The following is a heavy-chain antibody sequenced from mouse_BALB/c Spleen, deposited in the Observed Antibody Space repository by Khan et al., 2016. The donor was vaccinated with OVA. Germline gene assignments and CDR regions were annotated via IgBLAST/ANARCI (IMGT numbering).Heavy chain of an antibody. J-gene: IGHJ4*01. Sequence: EVQLVESGPGLEKPSQSLSLTCTVTGYSITSDYAWNWIRQFPGNKLEWMGYISSTGSTSYKPSLKSRIYITRDTSKNQFFLQLKSVTTEDTATYYCARSLYYSYGYALDCWGRGTSVTVSS. V-gene: IGHV3-2*02. CDR3: ARSLYYSYGYALDC. CDR1: GYSITSDYA. CDR2: ISSTGST. D-gene: IGHD2-14*01.